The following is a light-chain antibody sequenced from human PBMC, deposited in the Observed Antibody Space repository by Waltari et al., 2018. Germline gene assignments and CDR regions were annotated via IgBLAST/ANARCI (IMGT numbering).Light chain of an antibody. V-gene: IGLV2-14*01. Sequence: QSALTQPASVSGSPGQSITITCTGTSGDVGRYNYVSWFQQHPGKAPKLMIYDVTKRPSVISDRFSGSQSGNTASLTISGLQADDEADYYCSSYTSDTTLIFGGGTELTVL. J-gene: IGLJ2*01. CDR1: SGDVGRYNY. CDR3: SSYTSDTTLI. CDR2: DVT.